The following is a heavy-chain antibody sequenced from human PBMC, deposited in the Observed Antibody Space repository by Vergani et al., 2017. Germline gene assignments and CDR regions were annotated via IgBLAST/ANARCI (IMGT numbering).Heavy chain of an antibody. CDR1: GYTFTSYD. V-gene: IGHV1-8*01. CDR2: MNPNSGNT. CDR3: ARGKVYSSGWYSVVWFDP. D-gene: IGHD6-19*01. Sequence: QVQLVQSRAEVKKPGASVKVSCKASGYTFTSYDINWVRQATGQGLEWMGWMNPNSGNTGYAQKFQGRVTMTRNTSISTAYMELSSLRSENAAVYYCARGKVYSSGWYSVVWFDPWGQGTLVTVSA. J-gene: IGHJ5*02.